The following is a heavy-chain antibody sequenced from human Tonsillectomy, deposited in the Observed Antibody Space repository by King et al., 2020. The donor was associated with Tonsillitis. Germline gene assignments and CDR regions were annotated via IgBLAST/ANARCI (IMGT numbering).Heavy chain of an antibody. J-gene: IGHJ4*02. CDR1: GFTFSGSA. CDR3: NRLGRENSQPPADY. V-gene: IGHV3-73*02. Sequence: VQLVESGGGLVQPGGSLKLSCAASGFTFSGSAMHWVRPASGKGLEWVGRIRSQANSYATAYAASVKGRFTISRDDSKNTADLQTNSLKTEGTAVYYCNRLGRENSQPPADYWGQGTLVTVPP. D-gene: IGHD1-14*01. CDR2: IRSQANSYAT.